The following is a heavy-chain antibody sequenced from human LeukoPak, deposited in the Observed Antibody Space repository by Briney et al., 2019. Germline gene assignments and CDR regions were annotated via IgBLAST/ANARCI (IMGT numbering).Heavy chain of an antibody. J-gene: IGHJ5*02. CDR1: GSTFSNYY. CDR3: AKAGGGNWFDP. CDR2: IRGTGGGST. V-gene: IGHV3-23*01. D-gene: IGHD3-16*01. Sequence: GGSLRLSCAASGSTFSNYYMTWVRQAPGKGLEWVSTIRGTGGGSTFYADSVKGRFTISGDNSRNTLYLQMNSLRVEDTAVYYCAKAGGGNWFDPWGQGTLVTVSS.